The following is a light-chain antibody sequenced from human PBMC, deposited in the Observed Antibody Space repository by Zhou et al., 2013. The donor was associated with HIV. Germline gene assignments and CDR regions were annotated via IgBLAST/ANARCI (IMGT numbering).Light chain of an antibody. CDR1: QSVRSIY. CDR2: GTS. V-gene: IGKV3-20*01. J-gene: IGKJ4*01. CDR3: QQYGSSPLT. Sequence: EIVLTQSPDTLSLSPGETATLSCRASQSVRSIYLAWYQQKAGQAPRLLVFGTSSRAIGIPGRFSGSGSGTDFTLTISRLERDDAAVYYCQQYGSSPLTFGGGTEGGDQT.